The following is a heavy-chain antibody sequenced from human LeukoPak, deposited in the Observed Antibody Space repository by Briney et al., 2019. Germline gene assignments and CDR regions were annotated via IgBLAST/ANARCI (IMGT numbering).Heavy chain of an antibody. CDR3: ARTSCSGDTCYHQGLFDS. CDR2: IYYRGST. Sequence: SETLSLTCTVSGDSISRYFWSWIRQSPGKGLEWIGYIYYRGSTKYNPSLKSRVTISIDTSQHQFSLRLSSVTAADTALYYCARTSCSGDTCYHQGLFDSWGQGTLVTVSS. V-gene: IGHV4-59*08. J-gene: IGHJ4*02. D-gene: IGHD2-15*01. CDR1: GDSISRYF.